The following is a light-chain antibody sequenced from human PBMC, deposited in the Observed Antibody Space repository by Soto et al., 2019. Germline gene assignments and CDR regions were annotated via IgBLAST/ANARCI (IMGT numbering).Light chain of an antibody. CDR2: AAS. CDR1: QGISTY. J-gene: IGKJ1*01. CDR3: QQNYSATWT. V-gene: IGKV1-39*01. Sequence: DIQMTQSPSSLSASVGDRLTITCRASQGISTYLNWYQQKPGKAPKLLLYAASTLQSGVPSRFSGSGSETDFTLTISSLQPEDFAAYSCQQNYSATWTFGQGTKVEIK.